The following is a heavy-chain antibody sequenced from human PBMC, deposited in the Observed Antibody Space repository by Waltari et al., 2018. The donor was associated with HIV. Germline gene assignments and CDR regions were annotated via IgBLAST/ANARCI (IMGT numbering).Heavy chain of an antibody. CDR2: INVGNYNT. D-gene: IGHD3-3*01. CDR3: ARDYDFWSGGYHYYGMDV. V-gene: IGHV1-3*01. J-gene: IGHJ6*02. CDR1: GYSFISYA. Sequence: QVQLVQSGAVVKKPGASVRISCETSGYSFISYALHWVRQAPGQRLGWLGWINVGNYNTKYSQKFQDRVTITGDTSASTGYMELSSLRSEDTAVYFCARDYDFWSGGYHYYGMDVWGQGTTVTVSS.